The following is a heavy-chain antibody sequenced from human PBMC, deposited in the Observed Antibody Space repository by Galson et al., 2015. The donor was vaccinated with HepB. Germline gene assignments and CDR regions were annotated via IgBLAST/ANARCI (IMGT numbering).Heavy chain of an antibody. CDR1: GFTFSSYT. V-gene: IGHV3-21*04. Sequence: SLRLSCAASGFTFSSYTMHWVRQAPGKGLEWVSSISSSSTYIYYADSVKGRFTISRDDSKNTAYLQMNSLRTEDTAVYYCTRLGDLSGYSSSWGQGTLVTVSS. CDR3: TRLGDLSGYSSS. J-gene: IGHJ4*02. CDR2: ISSSSTYI. D-gene: IGHD2-2*01.